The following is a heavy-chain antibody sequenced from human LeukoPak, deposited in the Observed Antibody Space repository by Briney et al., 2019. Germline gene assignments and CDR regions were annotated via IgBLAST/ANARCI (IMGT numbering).Heavy chain of an antibody. CDR3: ARLSSSWYMVW. D-gene: IGHD6-13*01. CDR1: GGSNGDYY. J-gene: IGHJ4*02. Sequence: SDTLGLNCTVSGGSNGDYYELWSQDPPATGLVWIGNIYNSGSANYNPSLKSRVTISVDTSKNQFSLKLSSVTAADTAVYYCARLSSSWYMVWWGQGTLVTVSS. V-gene: IGHV4-59*08. CDR2: IYNSGSA.